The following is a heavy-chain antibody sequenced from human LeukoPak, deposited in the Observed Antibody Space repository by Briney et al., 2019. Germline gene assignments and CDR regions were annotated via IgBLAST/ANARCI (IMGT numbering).Heavy chain of an antibody. CDR1: GFTFNKHW. CDR3: AKELYGSGSYYNEGAFDI. CDR2: ISSSGSTI. Sequence: GGSLRLSCAASGFTFNKHWMSWIRQAPGKGLEWVSYISSSGSTIYYADSVKGRFTISRDNAKNSLYLQMNSLRAEDTALYYCAKELYGSGSYYNEGAFDIWGQGTMVTVSS. J-gene: IGHJ3*02. D-gene: IGHD3-10*01. V-gene: IGHV3-11*01.